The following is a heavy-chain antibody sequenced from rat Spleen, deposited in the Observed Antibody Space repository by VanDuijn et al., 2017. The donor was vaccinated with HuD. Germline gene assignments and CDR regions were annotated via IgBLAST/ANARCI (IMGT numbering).Heavy chain of an antibody. V-gene: IGHV2-13*01. CDR3: ARGLPGYFDY. J-gene: IGHJ2*01. D-gene: IGHD1-4*01. CDR2: IWGNGNA. Sequence: QVQLKESGPGLVQPSQTLSLTCTVSGFSLSNYGLIWVRQPPGKGLEWMGVIWGNGNANYNSPLKSRLSISRDTSKSQVFLKMNSLQTEDIATYYCARGLPGYFDYWGQGVMVTVSS. CDR1: GFSLSNYG.